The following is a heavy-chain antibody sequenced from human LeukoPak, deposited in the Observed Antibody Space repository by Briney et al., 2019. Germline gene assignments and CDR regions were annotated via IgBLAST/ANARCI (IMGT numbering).Heavy chain of an antibody. CDR2: IYYSGST. Sequence: SETLSLTCTVSGGSIRSTSYYCGWLRQPPGKGLEWIVSIYYSGSTYYKPSLKSLVTISVDTSKNQYSLKLSSVTAADTAVYYCARDLYSSRTNDAFVIWGQGTMVTVSS. J-gene: IGHJ3*02. V-gene: IGHV4-39*07. D-gene: IGHD6-13*01. CDR3: ARDLYSSRTNDAFVI. CDR1: GGSIRSTSYY.